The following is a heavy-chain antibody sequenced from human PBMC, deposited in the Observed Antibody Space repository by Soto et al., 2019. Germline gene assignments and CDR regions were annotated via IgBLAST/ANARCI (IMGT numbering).Heavy chain of an antibody. CDR2: IYNGGST. CDR1: GDSVSSVGFH. CDR3: ARAPVGLDTISYFDY. D-gene: IGHD3-3*01. Sequence: SETLSLTCTVSGDSVSSVGFHWAWLRRPPGKGLGWIGYIYNGGSTYYRPSLESRMHMSLGATRNHYSLRLTSVTAADTAVYFCARAPVGLDTISYFDYWGQGKLVTVS. V-gene: IGHV4-30-4*01. J-gene: IGHJ4*02.